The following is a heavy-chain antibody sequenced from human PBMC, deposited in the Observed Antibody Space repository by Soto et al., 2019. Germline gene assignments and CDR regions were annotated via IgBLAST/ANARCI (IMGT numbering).Heavy chain of an antibody. Sequence: PGGSLRLSCAASGFTFSSYGMHWVRQAPGKGLEWVAVISKDGSTKLYADSVKGRFTVSRDNSKNTLYLQMDSLRGDDTGVYYCTAAVATGYWGQGTRVTVSS. V-gene: IGHV3-30*03. D-gene: IGHD6-19*01. J-gene: IGHJ4*02. CDR2: ISKDGSTK. CDR1: GFTFSSYG. CDR3: TAAVATGY.